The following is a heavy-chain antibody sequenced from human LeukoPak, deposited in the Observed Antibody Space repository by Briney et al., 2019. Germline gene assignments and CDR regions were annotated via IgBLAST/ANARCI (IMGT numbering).Heavy chain of an antibody. D-gene: IGHD4-23*01. V-gene: IGHV4-38-2*02. Sequence: PSETLSLTCTVSGYSMSSGYYWGWIRPPPGKGPEWIGSIYHSGGTYYNPSLKSRVTISLDTSKNQFSLKLSSVTAADTAMYYCARVSRGNSDGGDYWGQGTLVTVSS. J-gene: IGHJ4*02. CDR1: GYSMSSGYY. CDR2: IYHSGGT. CDR3: ARVSRGNSDGGDY.